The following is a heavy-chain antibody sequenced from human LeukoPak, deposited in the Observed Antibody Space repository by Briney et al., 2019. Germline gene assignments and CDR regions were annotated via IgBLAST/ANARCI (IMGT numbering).Heavy chain of an antibody. CDR2: INPNSGGT. CDR1: GYPFTGYY. Sequence: GSVKVSCKASGYPFTGYYMHWVRPAPGQGLEWMGWINPNSGGTNYAQKFQGRVTMTRDTSISTAYMELSRLRSDDTAVYYCARDPPYELDYDYGGQGTLVTVSS. V-gene: IGHV1-2*02. CDR3: ARDPPYELDYDY. J-gene: IGHJ4*02. D-gene: IGHD1-1*01.